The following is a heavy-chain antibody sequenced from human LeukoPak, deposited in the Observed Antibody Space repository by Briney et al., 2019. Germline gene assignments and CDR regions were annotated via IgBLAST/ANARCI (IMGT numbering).Heavy chain of an antibody. CDR2: IWYDGSNK. V-gene: IGHV3-33*01. D-gene: IGHD6-19*01. J-gene: IGHJ5*02. CDR1: GFTFSSYG. CDR3: AGDTHSSSWYDH. Sequence: AGGSLRLSCAASGFTFSSYGMHWVRQAPGKGLEWVAVIWYDGSNKYYADSVKGRFTLSRDSSRNTLYLQMNDLRVEDTAVYYCAGDTHSSSWYDHWGQGTLVTVSS.